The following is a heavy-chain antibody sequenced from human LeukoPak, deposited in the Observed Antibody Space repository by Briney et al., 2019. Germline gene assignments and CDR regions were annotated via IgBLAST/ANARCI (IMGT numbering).Heavy chain of an antibody. D-gene: IGHD1-14*01. CDR1: GFTFSTYA. J-gene: IGHJ4*02. CDR2: ISPIGSRT. CDR3: AKASTVLKPIDS. V-gene: IGHV3-23*01. Sequence: GGSLRLSCAASGFTFSTYAMNWVRQSPGKGLEWVSAISPIGSRTYYADSVKGSFTISRDNSKNTLYLQMNSLRAGDTAIYYCAKASTVLKPIDSWGQGTLVTVSS.